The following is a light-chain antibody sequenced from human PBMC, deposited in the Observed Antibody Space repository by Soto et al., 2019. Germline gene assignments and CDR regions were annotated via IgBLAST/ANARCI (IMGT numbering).Light chain of an antibody. CDR3: QSSVSSRSVV. CDR2: GNS. J-gene: IGLJ2*01. V-gene: IGLV1-40*01. Sequence: QSVLTQPPSVSGAPGQRVTISCTGSSSNIGAGYDVHWYQHLPGTAPKLLIYGNSNRPSGVPDRSSGSKSGTSASLAITGLQAGDEADYYCQSSVSSRSVVFGGGTKPTVL. CDR1: SSNIGAGYD.